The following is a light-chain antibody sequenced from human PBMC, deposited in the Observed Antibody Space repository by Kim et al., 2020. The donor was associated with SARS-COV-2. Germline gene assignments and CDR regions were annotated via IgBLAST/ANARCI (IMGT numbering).Light chain of an antibody. J-gene: IGKJ5*01. CDR1: QTFRTNF. CDR2: GAS. CDR3: QQYGSYPIT. V-gene: IGKV3-20*01. Sequence: SPGQGATLSCRASQTFRTNFLAWYQQKPGQAPRLLLFGASNRATGVPDRFTGSGSGTDFTLTISRVEPEDFAIYYCQQYGSYPITFGQGTRLEIK.